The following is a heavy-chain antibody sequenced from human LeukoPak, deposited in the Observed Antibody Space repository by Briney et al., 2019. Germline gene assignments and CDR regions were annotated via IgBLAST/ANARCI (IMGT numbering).Heavy chain of an antibody. CDR1: GYTFINYG. CDR3: ARGGPAYYYYGMDV. J-gene: IGHJ6*02. Sequence: ASVKVSCKASGYTFINYGINWVRQAPGQGLEWMGWISAYNGNTNYAQKLQGRVTMTTDTSTSTAYMELRSLRSDDTAVYYCARGGPAYYYYGMDVWGQGTTVTVSS. CDR2: ISAYNGNT. V-gene: IGHV1-18*01.